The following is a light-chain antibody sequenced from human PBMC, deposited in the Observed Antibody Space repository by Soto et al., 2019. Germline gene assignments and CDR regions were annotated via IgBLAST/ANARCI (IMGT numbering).Light chain of an antibody. Sequence: DIQMTQSPSSLSASVGDRVTITCRASQDISNYLAWYQQKPGKVPELLIYTASTLQSGVPSRFSGSGSGTEFTLTVSRLEPEDSAVYYCQQYDATPRTFGQGTKVDI. J-gene: IGKJ1*01. CDR2: TAS. CDR1: QDISNY. V-gene: IGKV1-27*01. CDR3: QQYDATPRT.